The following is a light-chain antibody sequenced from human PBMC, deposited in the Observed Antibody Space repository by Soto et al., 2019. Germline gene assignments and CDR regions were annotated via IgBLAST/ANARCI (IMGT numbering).Light chain of an antibody. J-gene: IGKJ5*01. CDR1: QSVSSTY. Sequence: EIVLTQSPGTLSLSPGERATLSCRASQSVSSTYLAWYQQKPGQAPRLLIYGASSRATGIPDRFSGSESGTHFTLTISILEPEDVAVYYCQQDGSSLITFGQGTRLEIK. CDR2: GAS. V-gene: IGKV3-20*01. CDR3: QQDGSSLIT.